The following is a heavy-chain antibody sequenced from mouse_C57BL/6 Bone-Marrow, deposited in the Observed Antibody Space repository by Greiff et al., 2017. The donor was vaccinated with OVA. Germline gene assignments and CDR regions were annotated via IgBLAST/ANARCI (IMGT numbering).Heavy chain of an antibody. J-gene: IGHJ1*03. Sequence: EVQLQQSGPELVKPGASVKMSCKASGYTFTDYNMHWVKQSHGKSLEWIGYINPNNGGTSYNQKFKGKATLTVNKSSSTAYMELRSLTSEDSAVYYCARCLYYGSSYWYFDVWGTGTTVTVSS. D-gene: IGHD1-1*01. V-gene: IGHV1-22*01. CDR1: GYTFTDYN. CDR2: INPNNGGT. CDR3: ARCLYYGSSYWYFDV.